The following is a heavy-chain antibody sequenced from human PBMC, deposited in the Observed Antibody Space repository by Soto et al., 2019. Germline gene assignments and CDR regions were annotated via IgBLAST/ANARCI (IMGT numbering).Heavy chain of an antibody. CDR1: GYTFTGYY. CDR3: ARALSITIFGVVSYYYGMDV. Sequence: ASVKVSCKASGYTFTGYYMHWVRQAPGQGLEWMGWINPNSGGTNYAQKFQGWVTMTRDTSISTAYMELSRLRSDDTAVYYCARALSITIFGVVSYYYGMDVWGQGTTVTVSS. V-gene: IGHV1-2*04. D-gene: IGHD3-3*01. J-gene: IGHJ6*02. CDR2: INPNSGGT.